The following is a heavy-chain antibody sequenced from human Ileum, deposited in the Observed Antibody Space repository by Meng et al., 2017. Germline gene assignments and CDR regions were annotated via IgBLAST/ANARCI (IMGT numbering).Heavy chain of an antibody. CDR3: ARTRRGSSGWYMGY. V-gene: IGHV4-34*01. D-gene: IGHD6-19*01. CDR2: INHSGST. CDR1: GGSFSGYY. Sequence: QVQLEQWGVGPLKPSETLAPTCAVYGGSFSGYYWSWIRQPPGKGLEWIGEINHSGSTNYNPSLKSRVTISVDTSKNQFSLKLSSVTAADTAVYYCARTRRGSSGWYMGYWGQGTLVTVSS. J-gene: IGHJ4*02.